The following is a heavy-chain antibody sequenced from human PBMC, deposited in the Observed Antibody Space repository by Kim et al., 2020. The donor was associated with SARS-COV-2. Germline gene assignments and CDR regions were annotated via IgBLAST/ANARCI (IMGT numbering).Heavy chain of an antibody. CDR1: GGSISRYY. J-gene: IGHJ5*02. V-gene: IGHV4-59*01. CDR2: IYYSGST. CDR3: ARDRGYCSGGNCYSDGWFDP. D-gene: IGHD2-15*01. Sequence: SVTLSLTCTVSGGSISRYYWSWIRQPPGKGLEWIGNIYYSGSTNQNPSLKSRVTISLDTSKNQFSLKLSSVTAADTAMYYCARDRGYCSGGNCYSDGWFDPWGQGTLVTVSS.